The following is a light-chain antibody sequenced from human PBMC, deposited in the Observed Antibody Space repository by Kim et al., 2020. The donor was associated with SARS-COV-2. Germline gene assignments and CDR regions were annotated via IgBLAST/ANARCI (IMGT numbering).Light chain of an antibody. CDR3: AAWDDTLKGPV. V-gene: IGLV1-47*01. J-gene: IGLJ3*02. Sequence: QSVLTQPPSVSGTPGQTVTISCSGSDSNIGNNYIYWYQQVPRTAPKVLIYRNTQRPSGVPDRFSVSKSGTSASLAISGLRSEDEAAYYCAAWDDTLKGPVFGAWTQLTVL. CDR1: DSNIGNNY. CDR2: RNT.